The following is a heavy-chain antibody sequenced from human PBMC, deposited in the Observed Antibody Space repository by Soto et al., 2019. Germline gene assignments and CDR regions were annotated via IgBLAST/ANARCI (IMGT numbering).Heavy chain of an antibody. D-gene: IGHD1-26*01. V-gene: IGHV4-39*01. CDR3: ARQGAGGN. CDR1: GGSISSSSYY. CDR2: IYYSGST. J-gene: IGHJ3*01. Sequence: QLQLQESGPGLVKPSENLSLTCTVSGGSISSSSYYWGWIRQPPGKGLEWIGSIYYSGSTFYNPSLNSRVNISVDTSKNQFYLKLSSVTAADTVVYYCARQGAGGNWGQGTMVTVSS.